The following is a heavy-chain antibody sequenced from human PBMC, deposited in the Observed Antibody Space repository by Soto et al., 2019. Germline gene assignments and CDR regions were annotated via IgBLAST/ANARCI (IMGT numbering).Heavy chain of an antibody. CDR1: GGTFSSYT. J-gene: IGHJ4*02. CDR3: ARDGMVATINTGDYYFDY. D-gene: IGHD5-12*01. CDR2: IIPILGIA. Sequence: QVQLVQSGAEVKKPGSSVKVSCKASGGTFSSYTISWVRQAPGQGLEWMGRIIPILGIANYAQKFQGRVTITADXXTXTXXMELSSLRSEDTAVYYCARDGMVATINTGDYYFDYWGQGTLVTVSS. V-gene: IGHV1-69*08.